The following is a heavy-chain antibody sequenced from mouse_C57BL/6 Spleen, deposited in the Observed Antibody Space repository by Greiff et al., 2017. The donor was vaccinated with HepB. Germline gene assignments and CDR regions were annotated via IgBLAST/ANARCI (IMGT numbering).Heavy chain of an antibody. CDR1: GYTFTSYW. CDR2: IYPGSGST. V-gene: IGHV1-55*01. CDR3: ARLYDGYYVAMDY. J-gene: IGHJ4*01. D-gene: IGHD2-3*01. Sequence: QVQLQQPGAELVKPGASVKMSCKASGYTFTSYWMTWVKQRPGQGLEWIGDIYPGSGSTNYNEKFKSKATLTVDTSSSTAYMQLSSLTSEDSAVYYCARLYDGYYVAMDYWGQGTSVTVSS.